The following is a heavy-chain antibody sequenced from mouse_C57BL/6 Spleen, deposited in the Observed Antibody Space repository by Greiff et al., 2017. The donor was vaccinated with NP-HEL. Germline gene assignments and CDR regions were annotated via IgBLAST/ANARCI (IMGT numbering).Heavy chain of an antibody. CDR2: ISSGSSTI. Sequence: EVQGVESGGGLVKPGGSLKLSCAASGFTFSDYGMHWVRQAPEKGLEWVAYISSGSSTIYYADTVKGRFTISRDNAKNTLFLQMTSLRSEDTAMYYCARKNYYGSSPRFDYWGQGTTLTVSS. CDR3: ARKNYYGSSPRFDY. J-gene: IGHJ2*01. V-gene: IGHV5-17*01. D-gene: IGHD1-1*01. CDR1: GFTFSDYG.